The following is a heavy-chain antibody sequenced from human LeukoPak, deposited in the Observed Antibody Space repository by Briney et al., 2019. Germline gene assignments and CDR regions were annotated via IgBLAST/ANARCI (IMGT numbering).Heavy chain of an antibody. CDR2: INPNSGGT. Sequence: ASVKVSCKASGYTFTGYYMHWVRQAPGQGLEWMGWINPNSGGTNYAQKFQGRVTMTRDTSISTAYMELSRLRSDDTAVYYCARDPTLIAAAGTHYYYYMDVWGKGTTVTVSS. J-gene: IGHJ6*03. D-gene: IGHD6-13*01. V-gene: IGHV1-2*02. CDR3: ARDPTLIAAAGTHYYYYMDV. CDR1: GYTFTGYY.